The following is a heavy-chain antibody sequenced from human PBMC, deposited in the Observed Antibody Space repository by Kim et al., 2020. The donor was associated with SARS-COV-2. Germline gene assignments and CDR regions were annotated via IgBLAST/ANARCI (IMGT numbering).Heavy chain of an antibody. J-gene: IGHJ6*02. Sequence: SGPTLVNPTQTLTLTCTFSGFSLSTSGMCVSWIRQPPGKALEWLARIDWDDDKYYSTSLKTRLTISKDTSKNQVVLTMTNMDPVDTATYYCARDVAVAGETYYYYGMDVWGQGTTVTVSS. CDR1: GFSLSTSGMC. V-gene: IGHV2-70*11. CDR2: IDWDDDK. CDR3: ARDVAVAGETYYYYGMDV. D-gene: IGHD6-19*01.